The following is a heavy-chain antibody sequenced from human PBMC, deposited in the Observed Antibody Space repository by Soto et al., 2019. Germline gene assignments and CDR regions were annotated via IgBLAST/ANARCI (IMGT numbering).Heavy chain of an antibody. Sequence: EVQLVESGGGLVQPGGSLRLSCAASGFTFSSYDMHWVRQATGKGLEWVSAIGTAGDTYYPGSVKGRFTISRENAKNSLSLQMNSLRAEDTAVYYCARTGATRGYYYYGMDVWGQGTTVTVSS. CDR3: ARTGATRGYYYYGMDV. J-gene: IGHJ6*02. CDR2: IGTAGDT. V-gene: IGHV3-13*01. CDR1: GFTFSSYD. D-gene: IGHD7-27*01.